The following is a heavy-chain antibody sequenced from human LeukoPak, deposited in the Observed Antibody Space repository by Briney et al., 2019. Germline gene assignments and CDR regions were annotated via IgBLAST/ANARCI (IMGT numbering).Heavy chain of an antibody. V-gene: IGHV4-30-4*01. D-gene: IGHD6-13*01. Sequence: PSQTLSLTCTVSGGSISSGDYYWSWIRQPPGKGLEWIGYIYYSGSTYYNPSLESRVTISVDTSKNQFSLKLSSVTAADTAVYYCARDRGYSSSWYLDYWGQGTLVTVSS. CDR1: GGSISSGDYY. J-gene: IGHJ4*02. CDR3: ARDRGYSSSWYLDY. CDR2: IYYSGST.